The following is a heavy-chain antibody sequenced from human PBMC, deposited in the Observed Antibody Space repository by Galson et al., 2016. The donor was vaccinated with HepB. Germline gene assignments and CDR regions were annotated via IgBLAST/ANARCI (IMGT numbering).Heavy chain of an antibody. CDR2: IYDIETT. Sequence: TLSLTCTVSDSSINPYHWTWIRQPPGKGLEWFGYIYDIETTNYNPSLKSRVIISLDTSKNQFSLRLTSVTAADTAVYYCARGMNTAWFDHWGQGTLVTVSS. CDR1: DSSINPYH. V-gene: IGHV4-59*01. CDR3: ARGMNTAWFDH. J-gene: IGHJ5*02. D-gene: IGHD5-18*01.